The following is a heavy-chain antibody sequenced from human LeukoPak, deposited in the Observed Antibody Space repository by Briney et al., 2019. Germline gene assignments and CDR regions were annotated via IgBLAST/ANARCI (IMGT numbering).Heavy chain of an antibody. D-gene: IGHD3-3*01. CDR2: INPNSGGT. Sequence: GASVKVSCKASGYTFTVYYMHWVRQAPGQGLEWMGWINPNSGGTNYAQKFQGWVTMTRDTSISTAYMELSRLRSDDTAVYYCSIFEYYYGMDVWGQGTTVTVSS. CDR3: SIFEYYYGMDV. CDR1: GYTFTVYY. V-gene: IGHV1-2*04. J-gene: IGHJ6*02.